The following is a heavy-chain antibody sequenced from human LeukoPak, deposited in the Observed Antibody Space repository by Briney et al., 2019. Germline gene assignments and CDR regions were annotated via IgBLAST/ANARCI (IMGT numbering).Heavy chain of an antibody. V-gene: IGHV3-64*01. D-gene: IGHD2-2*01. J-gene: IGHJ6*02. Sequence: PGGSLRLSCAASGFTFSNYPMHWVRQAPGTGLEYVSAISSNGGSTYYANSVKGRFTISRDNSKNTLYLQMGSLRVEDMAVYYCARSSSTTNYYYGMDVWGQGTTDTVSS. CDR1: GFTFSNYP. CDR3: ARSSSTTNYYYGMDV. CDR2: ISSNGGST.